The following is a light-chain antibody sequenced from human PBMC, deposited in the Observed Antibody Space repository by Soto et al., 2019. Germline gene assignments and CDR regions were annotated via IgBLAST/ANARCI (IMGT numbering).Light chain of an antibody. V-gene: IGKV1-5*01. J-gene: IGKJ1*01. Sequence: DIQMTQSPSTLSASVGRRLTITCRASQSIGRFLAWYQHQPGKAPKLLIYDASTLESGVPSRFSGTGSGTEFTFSITSLKPEDFGTYYCQQCYMGWTFGQGTKVDIK. CDR1: QSIGRF. CDR3: QQCYMGWT. CDR2: DAS.